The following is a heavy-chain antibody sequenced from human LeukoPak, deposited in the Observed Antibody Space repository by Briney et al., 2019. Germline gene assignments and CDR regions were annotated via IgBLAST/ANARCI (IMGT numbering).Heavy chain of an antibody. D-gene: IGHD5-12*01. CDR1: GGSISSYY. CDR3: ARDLGYGTGDY. Sequence: SETLSLTCTVSGGSISSYYWSWIRQPPGKGLEWIGYIYYSGSTNYNPSLKSRVTISVDTSKNQFSLKLSSVTAADTAVYYCARDLGYGTGDYWGQGTLVTVSS. CDR2: IYYSGST. V-gene: IGHV4-59*01. J-gene: IGHJ4*02.